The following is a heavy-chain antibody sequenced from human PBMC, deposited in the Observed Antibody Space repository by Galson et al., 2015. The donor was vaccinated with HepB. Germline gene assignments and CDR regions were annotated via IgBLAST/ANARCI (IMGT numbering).Heavy chain of an antibody. J-gene: IGHJ4*02. CDR2: ISTNGGST. CDR3: VKGYCGSTSCYADY. D-gene: IGHD2-2*01. Sequence: SLRLSCAASGFTFRTYAMHWVRRAPGKGLEYVSAISTNGGSTYYADSVRGRFTISRDNSKNNLYLQMSSLRADDTAVYYCVKGYCGSTSCYADYWGQGTLVTVSA. CDR1: GFTFRTYA. V-gene: IGHV3-64D*06.